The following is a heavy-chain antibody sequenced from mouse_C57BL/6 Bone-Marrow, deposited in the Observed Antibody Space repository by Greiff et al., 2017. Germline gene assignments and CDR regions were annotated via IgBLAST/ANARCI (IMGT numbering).Heavy chain of an antibody. J-gene: IGHJ2*01. CDR2: INPGSGGT. D-gene: IGHD1-1*01. CDR1: GYAFTNYL. Sequence: VQLQQSGAELVRPGTSVKVSCKASGYAFTNYLIEWVKQRPGPGLEWIGVINPGSGGTNYNEKFKGKATLTADKSSSTAYMQLSSLTSEDSAVYFCAILLPIFYWGQGTTLTVSS. CDR3: AILLPIFY. V-gene: IGHV1-54*01.